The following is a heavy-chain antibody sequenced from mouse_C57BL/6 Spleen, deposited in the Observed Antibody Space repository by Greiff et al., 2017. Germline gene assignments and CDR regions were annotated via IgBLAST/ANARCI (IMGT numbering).Heavy chain of an antibody. CDR1: GFNIKDDY. Sequence: EVQGVESGAELVRPGASVKLSCTASGFNIKDDYMHWVKPRPEQGLEWIGWIDPENGDTEYASKFQGKATITADTSSDTADLQLSSLTSEDTAVYYCTTWGPAWFAYWGQGTLVTVSA. V-gene: IGHV14-4*01. J-gene: IGHJ3*01. CDR3: TTWGPAWFAY. CDR2: IDPENGDT.